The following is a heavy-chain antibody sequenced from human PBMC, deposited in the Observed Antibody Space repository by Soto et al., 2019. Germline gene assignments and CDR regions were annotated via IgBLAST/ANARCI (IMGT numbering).Heavy chain of an antibody. CDR1: GFTFSSYA. J-gene: IGHJ4*02. D-gene: IGHD1-26*01. CDR2: ISGSGGST. V-gene: IGHV3-23*01. Sequence: GGSLRLSCAASGFTFSSYAMSWVRQAPGKGLEWVSAISGSGGSTYYADSVKGRFTISRDNSRNTLFLQMYNLRAEDTALYYCAKDSVPGPGPYSGSYHSPFAFWGQGTLVTVSS. CDR3: AKDSVPGPGPYSGSYHSPFAF.